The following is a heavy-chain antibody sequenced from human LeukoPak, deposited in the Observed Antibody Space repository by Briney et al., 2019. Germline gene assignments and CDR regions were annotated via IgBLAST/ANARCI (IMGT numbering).Heavy chain of an antibody. Sequence: PGGSLRLSCAASGFIFSIYAMSWVRQAPGKGLEWVSSVTNSGGSTYYADSGKGRFAISRDNSKNTLYLQMNTLRADDTAVYYCVQETGHNWGYLDYWGQGTLVTVSS. CDR1: GFIFSIYA. J-gene: IGHJ4*02. V-gene: IGHV3-23*01. CDR3: VQETGHNWGYLDY. D-gene: IGHD1-1*01. CDR2: VTNSGGST.